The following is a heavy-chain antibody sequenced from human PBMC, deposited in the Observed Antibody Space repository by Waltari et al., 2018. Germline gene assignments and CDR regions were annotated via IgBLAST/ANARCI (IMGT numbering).Heavy chain of an antibody. V-gene: IGHV3-23*01. CDR1: GFTFRSFA. J-gene: IGHJ5*01. D-gene: IGHD3-10*01. Sequence: EVQLLQSGGGLVQPGGSLKLSWVASGFTFRSFAMGWVRQAPGKGLEWVSGVSGTGGLKYYADSVKGRFTISRDNAKNTVYLEISSLRADDTAVYYCAKPARGVIEDWFDSWGQGSLVSVSS. CDR3: AKPARGVIEDWFDS. CDR2: VSGTGGLK.